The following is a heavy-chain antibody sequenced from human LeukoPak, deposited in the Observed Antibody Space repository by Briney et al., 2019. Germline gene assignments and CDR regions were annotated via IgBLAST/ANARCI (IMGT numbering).Heavy chain of an antibody. CDR2: IYHSGST. D-gene: IGHD5-18*01. CDR3: ARAGRGYSYGFRAFDI. J-gene: IGHJ3*02. V-gene: IGHV4-38-2*02. CDR1: GYSISSGYY. Sequence: ASETLSLTCTVSGYSISSGYYCGWIRQPPGKGLEWIGSIYHSGSTYYNPSLKSRVTISVDTSKNQFSLKLSSVTAADTAVYYCARAGRGYSYGFRAFDIWGQGTMVTVSS.